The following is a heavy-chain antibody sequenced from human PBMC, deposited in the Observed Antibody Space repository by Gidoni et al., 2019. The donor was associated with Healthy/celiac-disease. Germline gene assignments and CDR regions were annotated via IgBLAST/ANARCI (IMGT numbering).Heavy chain of an antibody. CDR3: ALTGYLGGAFDM. CDR2: IYWNDDK. CDR1: GFSVSTSGVG. V-gene: IGHV2-5*01. D-gene: IGHD3-16*01. Sequence: QITLKESGPTLVKATQTLTLTCTFSGFSVSTSGVGGGWTRQPPGKALEWLALIYWNDDKRHSPSLKSRLTITKDTSKNQVVLTMTNMDPVDTATYYCALTGYLGGAFDMWGQGIMVTVSS. J-gene: IGHJ3*02.